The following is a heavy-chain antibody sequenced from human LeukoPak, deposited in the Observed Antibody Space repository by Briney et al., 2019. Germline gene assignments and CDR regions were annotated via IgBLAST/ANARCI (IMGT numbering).Heavy chain of an antibody. D-gene: IGHD3-10*01. Sequence: ASVTVSFKASGYTFTVYYMHWVRQAPGQGLEWMGWINPNSGGTNYAQKFQGWVTMTRDTSISTAYMELSRLRSDDTAVYYCARDPSYGSGLMDVWGQGTTVTVS. CDR1: GYTFTVYY. CDR2: INPNSGGT. J-gene: IGHJ6*02. CDR3: ARDPSYGSGLMDV. V-gene: IGHV1-2*04.